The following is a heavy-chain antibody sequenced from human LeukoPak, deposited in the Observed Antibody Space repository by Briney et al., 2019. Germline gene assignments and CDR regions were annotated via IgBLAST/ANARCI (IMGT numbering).Heavy chain of an antibody. CDR1: GYTLSELY. V-gene: IGHV1-24*01. D-gene: IGHD5-18*01. J-gene: IGHJ4*02. Sequence: ASVKVSCKVSGYTLSELYMHWVRQAPGKGLEWMGGFDPEDGEAIYAQKFQGRVTMTEDTPTDTGYMELSSLRSEDTAVYYCAAGRPYSLLDYWGQGTLVTVSS. CDR3: AAGRPYSLLDY. CDR2: FDPEDGEA.